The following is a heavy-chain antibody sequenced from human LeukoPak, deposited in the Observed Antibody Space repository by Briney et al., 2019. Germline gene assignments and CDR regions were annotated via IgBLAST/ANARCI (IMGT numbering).Heavy chain of an antibody. Sequence: PSETLSLTCAVYGGSFSGYYWTWIRQSPGKGLVWIGEINHSGSSNSNSSLKSRLTVSVDPSKNQFSLKLSSVTAADTAVYYCARVGDSSGYYPYYFDYWGQGTLVTVSS. D-gene: IGHD3-22*01. CDR1: GGSFSGYY. V-gene: IGHV4-34*10. J-gene: IGHJ4*02. CDR2: INHSGSS. CDR3: ARVGDSSGYYPYYFDY.